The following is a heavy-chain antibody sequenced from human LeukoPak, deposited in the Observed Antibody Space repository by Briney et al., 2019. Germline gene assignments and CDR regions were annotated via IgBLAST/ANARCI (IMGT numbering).Heavy chain of an antibody. CDR3: ARGGGGTLLRFLEWYPMDV. Sequence: AETLSLTCTVSGGSISSSSYYWGWIRQPPGKGLEWIGSIYYSGSTYYNPSLKSRVTISVGTSKNQFSLKLSSVTAADTAVYYCARGGGGTLLRFLEWYPMDVWGKGTTVTVSS. CDR2: IYYSGST. V-gene: IGHV4-39*07. J-gene: IGHJ6*03. D-gene: IGHD3-3*01. CDR1: GGSISSSSYY.